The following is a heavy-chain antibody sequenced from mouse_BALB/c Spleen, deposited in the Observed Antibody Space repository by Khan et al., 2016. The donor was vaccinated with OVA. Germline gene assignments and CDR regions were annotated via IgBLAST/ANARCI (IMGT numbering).Heavy chain of an antibody. CDR3: TSIYRSDFDY. J-gene: IGHJ2*01. CDR2: INPHIGET. Sequence: VQLKQSGPVLVRPGASVKISCKASGYSFTGYFMNWVMQSHGKSLEWIGRINPHIGETFYNQRFKDKATLTVDESSSTAHMELLSLASDDSAVYYCTSIYRSDFDYWGQGTTLTVSS. D-gene: IGHD1-1*01. V-gene: IGHV1-20*02. CDR1: GYSFTGYF.